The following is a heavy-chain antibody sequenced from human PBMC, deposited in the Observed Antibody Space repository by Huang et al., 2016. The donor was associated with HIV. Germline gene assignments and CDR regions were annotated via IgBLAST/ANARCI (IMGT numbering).Heavy chain of an antibody. J-gene: IGHJ4*02. CDR2: ISYEGSNK. Sequence: QVQLVESGGGVVQPGRSLRLSCAASGFTFSSYAMHWVRQAPGKGLEWVAVISYEGSNKYYADSVKGRFTISRDNSKNTLYLQMNSLRAEDTAVYYCARGPTGAIDYWGQGTLVTVSS. CDR1: GFTFSSYA. V-gene: IGHV3-30-3*01. CDR3: ARGPTGAIDY. D-gene: IGHD3-10*01.